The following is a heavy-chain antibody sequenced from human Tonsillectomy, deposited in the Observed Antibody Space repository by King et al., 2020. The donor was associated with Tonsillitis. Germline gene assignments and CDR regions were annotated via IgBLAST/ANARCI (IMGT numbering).Heavy chain of an antibody. CDR1: GFTFSDYY. Sequence: VQLVQSGGGLVKPGGSLRLSCAASGFTFSDYYMSWIRQAPGKGLEWVSYISSSSRFKNYADSVKGRFTISRDNAKKSLYLQMDSLRAEDTAVYYCASCSLGDYYYYGMDVWGQGTTVTVSS. CDR3: ASCSLGDYYYYGMDV. D-gene: IGHD3-16*01. CDR2: ISSSSRFK. V-gene: IGHV3-11*06. J-gene: IGHJ6*02.